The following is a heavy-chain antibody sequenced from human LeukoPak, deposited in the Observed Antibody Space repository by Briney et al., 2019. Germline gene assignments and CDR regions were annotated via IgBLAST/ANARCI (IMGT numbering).Heavy chain of an antibody. Sequence: GGSLRLSCAASGFIFTNAWMSWVRQAPGKGLEWVGRLKSKTDGGTTGYAAPVNGRFTISRDDSKNTLFLQMNSLKTEDTAVYYCTTPKYSGYDFYFWGQGTLVTVSS. CDR3: TTPKYSGYDFYF. CDR1: GFIFTNAW. J-gene: IGHJ4*02. V-gene: IGHV3-15*01. D-gene: IGHD5-12*01. CDR2: LKSKTDGGTT.